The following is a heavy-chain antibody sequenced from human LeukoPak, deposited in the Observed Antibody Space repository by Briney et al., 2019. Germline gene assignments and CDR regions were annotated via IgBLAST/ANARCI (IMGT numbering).Heavy chain of an antibody. J-gene: IGHJ6*02. CDR1: GFTFSSYS. CDR2: ISSSSYI. D-gene: IGHD2-2*01. CDR3: AVFKGIVVVPAADPYGMDV. V-gene: IGHV3-21*01. Sequence: PGGSLRLSCAASGFTFSSYSMNWVRQAPGKGLEWVSSISSSSYIYYADSVKGRFTISRDNAKNSLYLQMNSLRAEDTAVYYCAVFKGIVVVPAADPYGMDVWGQGTTVTVSS.